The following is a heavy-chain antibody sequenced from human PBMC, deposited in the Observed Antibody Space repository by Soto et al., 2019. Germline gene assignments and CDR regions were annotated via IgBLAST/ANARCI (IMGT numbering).Heavy chain of an antibody. J-gene: IGHJ3*02. CDR3: ARDAIDYGGHDAFDI. CDR2: IIPIFGTA. V-gene: IGHV1-69*06. D-gene: IGHD4-17*01. Sequence: SVKVSCKASGGTFSSYAISWVRQAPGQGLEWMGGIIPIFGTANYAQKFQGRVTITADKSTSTAYMELSSLRSEDTAVYYCARDAIDYGGHDAFDIWGQGTMVTVSS. CDR1: GGTFSSYA.